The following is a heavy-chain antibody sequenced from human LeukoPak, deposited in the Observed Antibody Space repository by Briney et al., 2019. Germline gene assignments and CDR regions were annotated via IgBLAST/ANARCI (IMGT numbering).Heavy chain of an antibody. V-gene: IGHV3-23*01. CDR3: AKSGCSSTSCYGLFSGWLDP. CDR2: ISGSGGST. D-gene: IGHD2-2*01. CDR1: GFTFSSYA. J-gene: IGHJ5*02. Sequence: GGSLRLSCAASGFTFSSYAMSWVRQAPGKGLEWVSAISGSGGSTYYADSVKGRFTISKDNSKNTLYLQMNSLRAEDTAVYYCAKSGCSSTSCYGLFSGWLDPWGQGTLVTVSS.